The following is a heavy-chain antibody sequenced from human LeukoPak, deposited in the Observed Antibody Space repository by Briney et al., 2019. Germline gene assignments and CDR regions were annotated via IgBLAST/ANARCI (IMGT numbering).Heavy chain of an antibody. Sequence: ASVKVSCTASVYTFTSYDINWVRQATGQGLEWMGWMNPNSGNTGYAQKFQGRVTITRNTSISTAYMELSSLRSEHTAVYYCARVAYCSGGSCYHNWFDPWGQGTLVTVSS. D-gene: IGHD2-15*01. CDR3: ARVAYCSGGSCYHNWFDP. CDR2: MNPNSGNT. J-gene: IGHJ5*02. V-gene: IGHV1-8*03. CDR1: VYTFTSYD.